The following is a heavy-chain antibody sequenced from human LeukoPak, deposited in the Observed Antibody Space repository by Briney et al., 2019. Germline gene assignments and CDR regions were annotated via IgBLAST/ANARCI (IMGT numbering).Heavy chain of an antibody. V-gene: IGHV3-49*03. J-gene: IGHJ4*02. D-gene: IGHD5-12*01. CDR2: IRSKIYGGTT. Sequence: GGSLRLSCTASGFTFDNYAMSWFRQAPGKGLEWVGFIRSKIYGGTTEYAASVKGRFTISRDDSKSIAYLQMISLKSEDTAVYYCVRYSGDADYWGQGTLVTVSS. CDR3: VRYSGDADY. CDR1: GFTFDNYA.